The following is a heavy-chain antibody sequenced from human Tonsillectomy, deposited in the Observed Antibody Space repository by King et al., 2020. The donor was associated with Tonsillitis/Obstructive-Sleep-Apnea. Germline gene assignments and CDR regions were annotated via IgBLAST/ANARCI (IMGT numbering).Heavy chain of an antibody. D-gene: IGHD2-2*01. CDR1: GGSFSGYY. J-gene: IGHJ4*02. CDR3: ARENIVVVPADMGGGFDY. CDR2: INHSGST. Sequence: VQLQQWGAGLLKPSETLSLTCAVYGGSFSGYYWSWIRQPPGKGLEWIGEINHSGSTNYNPSLKSRVTISVDTSKNQFSLKLSSVTAADTAVYYCARENIVVVPADMGGGFDYWGQGTLVTVSS. V-gene: IGHV4-34*02.